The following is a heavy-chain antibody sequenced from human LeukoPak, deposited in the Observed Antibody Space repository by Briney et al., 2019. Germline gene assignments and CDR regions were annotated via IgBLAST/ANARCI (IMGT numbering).Heavy chain of an antibody. CDR1: GFTLSDHY. D-gene: IGHD3-22*01. Sequence: GGSLRLSCAASGFTLSDHYMDWVRQAPGKGLEWVGRSRNKANSYNTEYAASVTGRFTIARDDSENSLYLQMNSLKTEDTAVYYCARGDSSGYSNYWGQGTLVTVSS. J-gene: IGHJ4*02. CDR3: ARGDSSGYSNY. CDR2: SRNKANSYNT. V-gene: IGHV3-72*01.